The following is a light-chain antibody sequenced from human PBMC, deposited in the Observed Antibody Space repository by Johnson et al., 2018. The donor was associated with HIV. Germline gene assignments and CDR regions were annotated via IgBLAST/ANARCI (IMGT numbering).Light chain of an antibody. CDR1: SSNIGNNY. CDR3: GTWDSSLSAYV. V-gene: IGLV1-51*01. CDR2: DNN. J-gene: IGLJ1*01. Sequence: QPVLTQPPSVSAAPGQKVTISCSGSSSNIGNNYVSWYQQLPGTAPKLLIYDNNKRPSGIPDRFSGSKSGTSATLGITGLPTGDEADYYCGTWDSSLSAYVFGTGTKATVL.